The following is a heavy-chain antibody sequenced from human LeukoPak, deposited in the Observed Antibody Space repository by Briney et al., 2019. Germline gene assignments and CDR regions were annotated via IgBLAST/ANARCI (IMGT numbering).Heavy chain of an antibody. D-gene: IGHD6-19*01. CDR3: AGRPGTKTSSGSRYDY. CDR1: GYSFTSYW. Sequence: GESLKISCKGSGYSFTSYWIGWVRQMPGKGLEWMGIIYPGDSDTRYSPSFQGQVTISADKSISTAYLQWSSLKASDTAMYYCAGRPGTKTSSGSRYDYWGQGTLVTVSS. V-gene: IGHV5-51*01. J-gene: IGHJ4*02. CDR2: IYPGDSDT.